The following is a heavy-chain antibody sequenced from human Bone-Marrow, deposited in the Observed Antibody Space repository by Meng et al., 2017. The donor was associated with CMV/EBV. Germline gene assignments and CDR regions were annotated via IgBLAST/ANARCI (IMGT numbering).Heavy chain of an antibody. Sequence: GGSLRLSCATSGFSFSTFAMHWVRQAPGKGLEWVAVIWSDGSNKYYAEYVKGRFTISRDNSKNTLYLQMNSLRGEDTAIYYCARDGGGGDSHDAFDIWGQATMVTVSS. CDR3: ARDGGGGDSHDAFDI. CDR1: GFSFSTFA. CDR2: IWSDGSNK. J-gene: IGHJ3*02. D-gene: IGHD3-16*01. V-gene: IGHV3-33*01.